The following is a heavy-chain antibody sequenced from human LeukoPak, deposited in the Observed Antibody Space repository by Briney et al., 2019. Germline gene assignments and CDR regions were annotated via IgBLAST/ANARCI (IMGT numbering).Heavy chain of an antibody. J-gene: IGHJ6*02. CDR1: GDSINSSSYY. CDR3: ARTGPLRGGMDV. V-gene: IGHV4-39*01. Sequence: SETLSLTCTVSGDSINSSSYYWGWIRQPPGKGLERIGSLFYSLYHSESIYYTGSAYYNPSLKSRITIAVDTSKNQFSLKVNSVTAADTAVYYCARTGPLRGGMDVWGQGTTVTVSS. D-gene: IGHD3-9*01. CDR2: LFYSLYHSESIYYTGSA.